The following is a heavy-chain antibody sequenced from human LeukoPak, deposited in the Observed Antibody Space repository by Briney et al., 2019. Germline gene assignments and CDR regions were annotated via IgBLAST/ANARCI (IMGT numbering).Heavy chain of an antibody. J-gene: IGHJ4*02. V-gene: IGHV3-49*04. CDR1: GFTFSSYW. CDR3: AKSGSYTEYYFDS. Sequence: GGSLRLSCAASGFTFSSYWMTWVRQAPGKGLEWVGFIKSKSYGGTTEYAASVKGRFTVSRDGSKSIAYLQMNSLKTEDTAVYYCAKSGSYTEYYFDSWGQGTLVTVSS. D-gene: IGHD1-26*01. CDR2: IKSKSYGGTT.